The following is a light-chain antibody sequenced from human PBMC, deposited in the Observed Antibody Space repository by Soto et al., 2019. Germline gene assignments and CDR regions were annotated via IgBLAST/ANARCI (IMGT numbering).Light chain of an antibody. V-gene: IGLV6-57*02. CDR3: QSYDSSNHWV. Sequence: NFMLTQPHSMSESPGKTVTISCTGSSGSIASNYVQWYQQRPGSAPTTVIYEDNQRPSGVPDRFSGSIDSSSNSASLTISGLKTEDEADYYCQSYDSSNHWVFGGGTKVTVL. CDR1: SGSIASNY. CDR2: EDN. J-gene: IGLJ3*02.